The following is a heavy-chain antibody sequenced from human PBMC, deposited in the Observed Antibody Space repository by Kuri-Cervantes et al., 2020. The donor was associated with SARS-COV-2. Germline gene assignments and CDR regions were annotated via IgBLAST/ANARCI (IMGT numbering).Heavy chain of an antibody. J-gene: IGHJ4*02. CDR3: ANLFGQSDY. D-gene: IGHD3/OR15-3a*01. CDR1: GFTFDDYA. V-gene: IGHV3-9*01. CDR2: ISWNSGSI. Sequence: GGSLRLSCAASGFTFDDYAMHWVRQAPGKGLEWVSGISWNSGSIGYADSVKGRFTISRDNSKNTLYLQMNSLRAEDTAVYYCANLFGQSDYWGQGTLVTVSS.